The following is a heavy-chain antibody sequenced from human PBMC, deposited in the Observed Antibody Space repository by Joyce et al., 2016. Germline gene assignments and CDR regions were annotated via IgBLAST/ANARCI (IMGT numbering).Heavy chain of an antibody. V-gene: IGHV3-21*01. D-gene: IGHD3-3*01. CDR3: ARDHPTLETIAGVYISSLPYYFAY. CDR2: ISSSSSYI. J-gene: IGHJ4*02. Sequence: EVPLVESGGGMVKPGGSLSLSCAASGFTFSRYGMHWVRNAPVKGLEWVSSISSSSSYIYYADSVKCRFTIPRDNAKNSLYLQMNSLRAEDTAVYYCARDHPTLETIAGVYISSLPYYFAYWGQGTLVTVSS. CDR1: GFTFSRYG.